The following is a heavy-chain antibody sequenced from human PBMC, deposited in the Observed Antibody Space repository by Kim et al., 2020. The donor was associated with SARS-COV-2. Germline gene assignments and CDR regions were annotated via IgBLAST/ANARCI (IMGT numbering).Heavy chain of an antibody. CDR2: IWYDGSNK. CDR1: GFTFSSYG. J-gene: IGHJ5*02. V-gene: IGHV3-33*01. CDR3: ARAGRQQLVRGWFDP. Sequence: GGSLRLSCAASGFTFSSYGMHWVRQAPGKGLEWVAVIWYDGSNKYYADSVKGRFTISRDNSKNTLYLQMNSLRAEDTAVYYCARAGRQQLVRGWFDPWGQGTLVTVSS. D-gene: IGHD6-13*01.